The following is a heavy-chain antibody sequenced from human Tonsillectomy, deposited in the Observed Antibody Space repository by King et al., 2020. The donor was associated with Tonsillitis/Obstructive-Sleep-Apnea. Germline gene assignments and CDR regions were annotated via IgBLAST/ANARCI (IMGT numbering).Heavy chain of an antibody. CDR1: GFTFDDYA. D-gene: IGHD6-19*01. V-gene: IGHV3-9*01. Sequence: VQLVESGGGLVQPGRSLGLSCAASGFTFDDYAMHWVRQAPGKGLEWVSGIGLNSGSIDYADSVKGRFTISRDNAKNSLYLQMNSLRAEDTALHYCAKEIVPVAGSDAFDIWGQGTMVTVSS. CDR2: IGLNSGSI. CDR3: AKEIVPVAGSDAFDI. J-gene: IGHJ3*02.